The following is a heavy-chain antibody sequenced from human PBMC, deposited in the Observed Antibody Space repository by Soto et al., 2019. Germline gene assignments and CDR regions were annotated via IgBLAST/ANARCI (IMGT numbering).Heavy chain of an antibody. CDR3: AKAYSSGWGGDAFDI. J-gene: IGHJ3*02. Sequence: EVQLVESGGGLVQPGRSLRLSCAASGFTFDDYAMHWVRQAPGKGLEWVSGISWNSGSIGYADSVKGRFTISRDNAKNSLYLQMKSLRAEDRALYYCAKAYSSGWGGDAFDIWGQGTMVTVSS. CDR1: GFTFDDYA. D-gene: IGHD6-19*01. CDR2: ISWNSGSI. V-gene: IGHV3-9*01.